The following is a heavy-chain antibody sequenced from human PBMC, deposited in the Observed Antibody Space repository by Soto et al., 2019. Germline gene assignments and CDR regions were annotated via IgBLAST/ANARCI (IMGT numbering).Heavy chain of an antibody. V-gene: IGHV1-18*01. CDR2: ITVSNGNP. Sequence: QVQLVQSGGEVKKPGASVKVSCKASGYTFTSYGISWVRQAHGQGLEFMGWITVSNGNPNYAQKFQGRVTMTTDKSTSTAYMELRSLRSDYTAVYYCARFLQLRPLHYWGQGTLVTVSS. CDR1: GYTFTSYG. J-gene: IGHJ4*02. D-gene: IGHD1-7*01. CDR3: ARFLQLRPLHY.